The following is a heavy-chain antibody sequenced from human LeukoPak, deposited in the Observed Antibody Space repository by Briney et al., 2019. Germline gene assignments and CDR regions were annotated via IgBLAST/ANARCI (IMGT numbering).Heavy chain of an antibody. Sequence: PGGSLRLSCAASGFIITTYAMAWVRQAPGKGLEWVAGILGSGTTYYSDSVKGRFTISKDNSKKMVYLQMNSLRVEDTAIYYCAKDLHYNDGRWEFDPRGQGTLVTVSS. CDR3: AKDLHYNDGRWEFDP. D-gene: IGHD5-24*01. CDR2: ILGSGTT. CDR1: GFIITTYA. V-gene: IGHV3-23*01. J-gene: IGHJ5*02.